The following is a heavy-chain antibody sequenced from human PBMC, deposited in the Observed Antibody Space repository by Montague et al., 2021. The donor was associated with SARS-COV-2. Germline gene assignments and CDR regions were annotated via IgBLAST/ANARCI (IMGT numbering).Heavy chain of an antibody. V-gene: IGHV4-39*01. CDR2: IYYSGST. Sequence: SETLSLTCTVSGASISSRSYYWGWIRQPPGKGLEWIGSIYYSGSTYYNPSLKSRVTISVDTSKNQFSLKLSSVTAADTAVYYCARHGKTRIAMIVVVIGYFDYWGQGTLVTVSS. CDR1: GASISSRSYY. CDR3: ARHGKTRIAMIVVVIGYFDY. D-gene: IGHD3-22*01. J-gene: IGHJ4*02.